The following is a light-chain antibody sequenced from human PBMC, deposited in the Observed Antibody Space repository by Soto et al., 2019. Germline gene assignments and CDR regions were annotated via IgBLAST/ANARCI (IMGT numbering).Light chain of an antibody. V-gene: IGLV2-11*01. J-gene: IGLJ2*01. Sequence: QSALTQPRSVSGSPGQSVTISCTGTSSDVGGYNYVSWYQQHPGKAPKLMIYDVSKRPSGVPDRFSGSKSGNTASLTISGLQAEDEADYYCCSYAASYTYVVFGGGTKLNVL. CDR1: SSDVGGYNY. CDR2: DVS. CDR3: CSYAASYTYVV.